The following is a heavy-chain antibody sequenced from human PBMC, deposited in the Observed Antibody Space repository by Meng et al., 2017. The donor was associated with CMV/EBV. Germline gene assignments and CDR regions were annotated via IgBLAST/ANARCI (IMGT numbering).Heavy chain of an antibody. Sequence: SETLSLTCVVYGGSFSGYYWSWIRQPPGKGLEWIGYIYYSGSTNYNPSLKSRVTISVDTSKNQFSLKLSSVTAADTAVYYCARGRYYDFWSGSDGMDVWGQGTTVTVSS. D-gene: IGHD3-3*01. CDR2: IYYSGST. V-gene: IGHV4-59*01. J-gene: IGHJ6*02. CDR3: ARGRYYDFWSGSDGMDV. CDR1: GGSFSGYY.